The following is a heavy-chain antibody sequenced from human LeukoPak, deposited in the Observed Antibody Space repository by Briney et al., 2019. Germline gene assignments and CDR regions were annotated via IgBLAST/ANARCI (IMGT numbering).Heavy chain of an antibody. CDR1: GGSISSYH. D-gene: IGHD3-9*01. CDR2: IYYSGST. J-gene: IGHJ4*02. CDR3: ARRPRNDILTGTPFDY. Sequence: SETLSLTCTVSGGSISSYHWSWIRQPPGKGLEWIGYIYYSGSTDSNPSLKSRVTISVDTSKNQFSLKLRSVTAADTAVYYCARRPRNDILTGTPFDYWGQGILVTVSS. V-gene: IGHV4-59*01.